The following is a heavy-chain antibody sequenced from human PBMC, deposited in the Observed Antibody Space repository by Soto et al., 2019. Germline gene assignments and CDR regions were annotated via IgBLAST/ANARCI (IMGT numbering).Heavy chain of an antibody. Sequence: GGSLRLSCAASGFTFSIYAMNWVRQAPGKGLEWVSYISGSTSTIYYADSVKGRFTVSRDNAKNSLYLQMNSLRAEDAAVYYCARDRTSGSYTPNWFDPWGQGTLVTVSS. D-gene: IGHD3-10*01. CDR1: GFTFSIYA. CDR3: ARDRTSGSYTPNWFDP. CDR2: ISGSTSTI. V-gene: IGHV3-48*01. J-gene: IGHJ5*02.